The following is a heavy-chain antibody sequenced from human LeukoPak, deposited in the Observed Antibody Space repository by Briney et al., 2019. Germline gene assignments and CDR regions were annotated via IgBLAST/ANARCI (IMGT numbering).Heavy chain of an antibody. CDR3: AKDRAYYYDSSGYFDH. Sequence: PGGSLRLSCAASGFTFSSYAMSWVRQAPGKGLEWVSAISGSGGSTYYADSVKGRFTISRDNSKNTLYLQMNSLRAEDTAVYYCAKDRAYYYDSSGYFDHWGQGTLVTVSS. V-gene: IGHV3-23*01. J-gene: IGHJ4*02. CDR2: ISGSGGST. D-gene: IGHD3-22*01. CDR1: GFTFSSYA.